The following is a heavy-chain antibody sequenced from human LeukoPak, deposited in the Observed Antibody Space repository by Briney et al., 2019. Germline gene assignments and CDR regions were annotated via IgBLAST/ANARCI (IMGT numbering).Heavy chain of an antibody. CDR3: TSPPAFQTRSSYYYYYMDV. Sequence: GGSLRLSCAASGFTFSGSAMHWVRQASGKGLEWVGRIRSKAISYATAYAASVKGRFTISRDDSKNTAYLRMNSLKTEDTAVYYCTSPPAFQTRSSYYYYYMDVWGKGTTVTVSS. V-gene: IGHV3-73*01. J-gene: IGHJ6*03. CDR1: GFTFSGSA. D-gene: IGHD2/OR15-2a*01. CDR2: IRSKAISYAT.